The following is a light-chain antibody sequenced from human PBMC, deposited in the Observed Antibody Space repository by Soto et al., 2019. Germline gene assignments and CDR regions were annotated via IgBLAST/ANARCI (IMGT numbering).Light chain of an antibody. CDR1: QSVTNNY. CDR2: DAS. V-gene: IGKV3D-20*01. Sequence: EIVLTQSPATLSLSPGDRATLSCGASQSVTNNYLAWYQQKPGLAPRLLIYDASYRANGIPDRFSGSGSGTGFTLTISRLEPEDFVVYYCQQYGSSSWTFGQGTKVDIK. CDR3: QQYGSSSWT. J-gene: IGKJ1*01.